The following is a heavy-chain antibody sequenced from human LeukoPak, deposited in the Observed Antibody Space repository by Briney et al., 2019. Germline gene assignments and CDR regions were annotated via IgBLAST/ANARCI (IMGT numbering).Heavy chain of an antibody. D-gene: IGHD3-22*01. CDR2: IYPGDSDT. J-gene: IGHJ1*01. V-gene: IGHV5-51*01. CDR3: ARHYSSGYYLRSAEYFQG. CDR1: GYSFTSYW. Sequence: GESLKISCKGSGYSFTSYWIGGGRQMHGKGLEWMGIIYPGDSDTKYSSSFQGQVTISADKSISTAYLQWSSLKASDTAMYYCARHYSSGYYLRSAEYFQGGGQGTLVTVSS.